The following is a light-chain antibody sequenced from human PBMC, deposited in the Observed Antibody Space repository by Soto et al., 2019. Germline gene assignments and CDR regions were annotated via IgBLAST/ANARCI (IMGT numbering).Light chain of an antibody. J-gene: IGKJ1*01. Sequence: EIVMTQSPATLSVSPGERATLSCRASQSVSSNLAWYQQKPGQAPRLLIYGASTRATGIPARFSGSGSGTEFTLTISSLQSEDFAVYYCQQYNKWPPFGQGTKVEIK. CDR2: GAS. V-gene: IGKV3-15*01. CDR3: QQYNKWPP. CDR1: QSVSSN.